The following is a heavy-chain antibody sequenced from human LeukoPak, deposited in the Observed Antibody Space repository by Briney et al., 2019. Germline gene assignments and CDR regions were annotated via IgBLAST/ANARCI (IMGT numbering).Heavy chain of an antibody. CDR1: GYIFNHYY. CDR3: ARGNRGVMVRGVIITLQAHNWFDP. CDR2: INPNSGDT. J-gene: IGHJ5*02. V-gene: IGHV1-2*02. Sequence: ASVKVSCKASGYIFNHYYIHWVRQAPGQGLEWMGWINPNSGDTNFAQKFQGRVTMTRDTSISAAHMELISLKSDDTAVYYCARGNRGVMVRGVIITLQAHNWFDPWGQGTLVTVSS. D-gene: IGHD3-10*01.